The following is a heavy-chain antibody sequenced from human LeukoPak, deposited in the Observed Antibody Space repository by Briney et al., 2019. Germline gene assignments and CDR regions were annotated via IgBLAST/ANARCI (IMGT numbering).Heavy chain of an antibody. J-gene: IGHJ6*03. V-gene: IGHV1-2*02. CDR2: INPNSGGT. D-gene: IGHD1-7*01. CDR3: ARVQGWVWNFFSDYYMDV. Sequence: ASVKVSCKASGYTFIGYYMHWVRQAPGQGLEWMGWINPNSGGTNYAQKFQGRVTMTRDTSISTAYMELSRLRSDDTAVYYCARVQGWVWNFFSDYYMDVWGNGTTVIVSS. CDR1: GYTFIGYY.